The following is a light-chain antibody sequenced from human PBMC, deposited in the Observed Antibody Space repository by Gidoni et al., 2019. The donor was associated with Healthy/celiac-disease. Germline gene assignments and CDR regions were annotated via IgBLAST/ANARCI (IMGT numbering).Light chain of an antibody. J-gene: IGKJ5*01. CDR2: DAS. CDR3: QQRSNWIT. CDR1: QSFSSY. Sequence: EIVLTQSPATLSLSPGERATLSCRASQSFSSYLAWYQQKPGQAPRLLIYDASNRATGIPARFSGSGSETDFTLTISSLEPEDFAVYYCQQRSNWITFGQGTRLEIK. V-gene: IGKV3-11*01.